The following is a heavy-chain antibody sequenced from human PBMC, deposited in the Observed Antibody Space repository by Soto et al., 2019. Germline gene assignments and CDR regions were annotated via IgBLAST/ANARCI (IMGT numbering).Heavy chain of an antibody. D-gene: IGHD2-2*01. CDR2: IYYSGST. CDR1: GGSISSGGYY. J-gene: IGHJ5*02. CDR3: ARGLIVVVPAATYNWFDP. Sequence: QVQLQESGPGLVKPSQTLSLTCTVSGGSISSGGYYWNWIRQHPGKGLEWIGYIYYSGSTYYNPSLKSRVTISVDTSKNQFSLKLSSVTAADTAVYYCARGLIVVVPAATYNWFDPWGQGTLVTVSS. V-gene: IGHV4-31*03.